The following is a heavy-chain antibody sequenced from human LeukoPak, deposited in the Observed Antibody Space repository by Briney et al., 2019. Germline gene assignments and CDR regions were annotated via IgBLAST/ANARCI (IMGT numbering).Heavy chain of an antibody. V-gene: IGHV1-46*01. CDR2: INPSGGST. CDR1: GYTFTSYY. Sequence: ASVKVSCKASGYTFTSYYMHWVRQAPGQGLEWMGIINPSGGSTSYAQKFQGRVTMTRDTSTSTVYMELSSLRSEDTAVYYCATEIPNYYDSSGYLFDIWGQGTMVTVSS. CDR3: ATEIPNYYDSSGYLFDI. D-gene: IGHD3-22*01. J-gene: IGHJ3*02.